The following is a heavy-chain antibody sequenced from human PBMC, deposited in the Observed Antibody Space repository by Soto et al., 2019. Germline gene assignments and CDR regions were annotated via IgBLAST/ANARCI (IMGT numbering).Heavy chain of an antibody. CDR2: ISYSGST. CDR1: GGSISSGDYW. Sequence: TSETLSLTCTVSGGSISSGDYWWSWIRQSPGKGLEWIGYISYSGSTYYGPSLTSRATISVDTSKNQFSVNVISVTASDTAVYYCARASSGWYFDYWGQGTLVTVSS. V-gene: IGHV4-30-4*01. D-gene: IGHD6-19*01. J-gene: IGHJ4*02. CDR3: ARASSGWYFDY.